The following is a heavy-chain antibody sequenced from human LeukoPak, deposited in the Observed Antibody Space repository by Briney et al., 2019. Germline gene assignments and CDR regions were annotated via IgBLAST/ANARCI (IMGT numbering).Heavy chain of an antibody. CDR1: GGSFSGYY. CDR3: ARSSPWDNWFDP. Sequence: SETLSPTCAVYGGSFSGYYWSWIRQPPGKGLEWIGEINHSGSTNYNPPLKSRVTISVDTSKNQFSLKLSSVTAADTAVYYCARSSPWDNWFDPWGQGTLVTVSS. D-gene: IGHD1-26*01. V-gene: IGHV4-34*01. J-gene: IGHJ5*02. CDR2: INHSGST.